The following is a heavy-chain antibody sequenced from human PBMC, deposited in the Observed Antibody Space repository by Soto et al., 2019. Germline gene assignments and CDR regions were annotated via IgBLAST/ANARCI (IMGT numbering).Heavy chain of an antibody. D-gene: IGHD6-19*01. J-gene: IGHJ4*02. V-gene: IGHV2-70*11. CDR2: IDWDDDK. Sequence: SGPTLVNPTQTLTLTCTFSGFSLSTSGMCVSWIRQPPGKALEWLARIDWDDDKYYSTSLKTRLTISKDTSKNQVVLTMTNMYLLYTATYYCARIKSGWFYFDYWGQGTLVTVSS. CDR3: ARIKSGWFYFDY. CDR1: GFSLSTSGMC.